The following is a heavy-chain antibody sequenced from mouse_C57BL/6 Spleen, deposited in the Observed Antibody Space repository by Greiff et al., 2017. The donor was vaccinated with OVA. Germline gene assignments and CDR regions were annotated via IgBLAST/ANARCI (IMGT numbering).Heavy chain of an antibody. D-gene: IGHD1-1*01. V-gene: IGHV1-62-3*01. CDR3: ARGGTTVVEGDYYAMDY. CDR1: GYTFTSYW. Sequence: HVQLQQPGAELVKPGASVKLSSKASGYTFTSYWMHWVKQRPGRGLEWIGRIDPNSGGTKYNEKFKSKATLTVDKPSSTAYMQLSSLTSEDSAVYYCARGGTTVVEGDYYAMDYWGQGTSVTVSS. CDR2: IDPNSGGT. J-gene: IGHJ4*01.